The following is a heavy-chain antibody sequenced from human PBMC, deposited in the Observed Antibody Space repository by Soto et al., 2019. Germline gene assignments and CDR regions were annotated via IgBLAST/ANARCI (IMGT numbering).Heavy chain of an antibody. V-gene: IGHV4-31*03. J-gene: IGHJ5*02. CDR3: AGDPTP. Sequence: QVQLQESGPGLVKPSQTLSLTCTVSGGSISSGGYYWSRLRPHPGKGLEWFGYLYYSGSNYYNPSLMSRVTISVDTSKNQFSLQLSSVTAADTAVYYCAGDPTPWGQGTLVTVSS. CDR2: LYYSGSN. CDR1: GGSISSGGYY.